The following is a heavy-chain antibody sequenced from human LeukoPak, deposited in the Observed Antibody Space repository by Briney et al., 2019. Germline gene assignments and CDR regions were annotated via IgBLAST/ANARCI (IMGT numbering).Heavy chain of an antibody. CDR2: INPSGGST. CDR3: ARWVDCSSTSCSFIGFDP. CDR1: GYTFTRYY. D-gene: IGHD2-2*01. V-gene: IGHV1-46*01. Sequence: ASVKVSCKASGYTFTRYYMHWVRQAPGQGLEWMGVINPSGGSTSYAQKFQGRVTMTRDTSTSTVYMELSSLRSEDTAVYYCARWVDCSSTSCSFIGFDPWGQGTLVTVSS. J-gene: IGHJ5*02.